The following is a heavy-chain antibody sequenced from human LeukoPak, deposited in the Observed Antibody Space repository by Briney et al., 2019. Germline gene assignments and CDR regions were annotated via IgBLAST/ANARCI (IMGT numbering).Heavy chain of an antibody. CDR2: IIGSGDLI. CDR1: GFSFSSYS. Sequence: PGGSLRLSCAASGFSFSSYSMNWVRQAPGKGLEWVSFIIGSGDLIYYADSVKGRFTISRDNAKNSLYLQMNSLREEDTAVYYCARVRGATLLYHYFDYWGQGALVTVSS. J-gene: IGHJ4*02. CDR3: ARVRGATLLYHYFDY. V-gene: IGHV3-48*02. D-gene: IGHD1-26*01.